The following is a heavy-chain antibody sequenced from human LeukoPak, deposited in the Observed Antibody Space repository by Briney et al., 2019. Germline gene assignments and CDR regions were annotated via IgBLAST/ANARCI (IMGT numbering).Heavy chain of an antibody. D-gene: IGHD3-16*01. Sequence: PSETLSLTCTVSGGSISSSSYYWGWIRQPPGKGLEWIGSIYYSGSTYYNPSLKSRVTISVDTSENQFSLKLSSVTAADTAVYYCAMRGLHTFDYWGQGTLVTVSS. J-gene: IGHJ4*02. CDR1: GGSISSSSYY. CDR2: IYYSGST. CDR3: AMRGLHTFDY. V-gene: IGHV4-39*07.